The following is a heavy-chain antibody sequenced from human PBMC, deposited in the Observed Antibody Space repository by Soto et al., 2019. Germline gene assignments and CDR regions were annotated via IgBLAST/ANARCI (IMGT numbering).Heavy chain of an antibody. CDR3: ARKCIVEGRNHDAFDI. CDR1: GFTFSNYD. Sequence: EVQLVESGGGLVQPGVSLRLSCEASGFTFSNYDMSWVRQGPGKGLEWVSSVGDGGGRTYYADSVKGRFTISRDNSKNTLFLQMNSLRAEDTAIYYCARKCIVEGRNHDAFDIWGQGTMVIVSS. V-gene: IGHV3-23*04. D-gene: IGHD1-26*01. CDR2: VGDGGGRT. J-gene: IGHJ3*02.